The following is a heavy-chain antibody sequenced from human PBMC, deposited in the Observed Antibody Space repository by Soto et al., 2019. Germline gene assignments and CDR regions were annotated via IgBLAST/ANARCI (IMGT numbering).Heavy chain of an antibody. CDR2: IIPVFGTP. J-gene: IGHJ6*02. D-gene: IGHD2-15*01. CDR3: ARGGRVKLAVTHYYGMDV. CDR1: GGDFRNYA. V-gene: IGHV1-69*13. Sequence: SVKVSCKASGGDFRNYAISWVRQARGQGLEWMGGIIPVFGTPNYAQKFQDRVTIIAVESRTTAHMELSSLRSEDTAIYYCARGGRVKLAVTHYYGMDVWGPGTTVTAS.